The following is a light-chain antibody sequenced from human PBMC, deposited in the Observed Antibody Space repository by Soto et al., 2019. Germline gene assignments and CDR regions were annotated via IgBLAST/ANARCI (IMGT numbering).Light chain of an antibody. CDR2: SNN. V-gene: IGLV1-47*02. Sequence: QSVLTQPPSASGTPGQRVPISCSGSSSNIGSNYVYWYQQLPGTAPKLLIYSNNQRPSGVPDRFSGSKSGTSASLAISGLRSEDEADYYCAAWDDSLSVVLGRGTKLTVL. J-gene: IGLJ2*01. CDR1: SSNIGSNY. CDR3: AAWDDSLSVV.